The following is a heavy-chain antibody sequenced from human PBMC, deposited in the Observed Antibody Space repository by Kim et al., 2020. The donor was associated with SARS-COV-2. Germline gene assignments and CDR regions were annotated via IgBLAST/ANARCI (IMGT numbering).Heavy chain of an antibody. Sequence: GGSLRLSCAASGFTFSSYGMHWVRQAPGKGLEWVAVITYDGSNKYYADSVKGRFTISRDNSKNTLYLQMNSLRAEDTAVYYCAKGPGGDYVNWYFELWGRGTLVTVSS. J-gene: IGHJ2*01. CDR2: ITYDGSNK. CDR1: GFTFSSYG. D-gene: IGHD4-17*01. CDR3: AKGPGGDYVNWYFEL. V-gene: IGHV3-30*18.